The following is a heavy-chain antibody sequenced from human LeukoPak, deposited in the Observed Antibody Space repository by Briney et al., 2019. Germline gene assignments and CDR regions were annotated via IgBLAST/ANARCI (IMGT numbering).Heavy chain of an antibody. CDR2: IYSGGST. V-gene: IGHV3-66*02. CDR3: AKGDYCSGGSCYRNAFDI. Sequence: PGGSLRLSCAASGFTVSSNYMSWVRQAPGKGLEWVSVIYSGGSTCYADSVKGRFTISRDNSKNTLYLQMNSLRAEDTAVYYCAKGDYCSGGSCYRNAFDIWGQGTMVTVSS. CDR1: GFTVSSNY. D-gene: IGHD2-15*01. J-gene: IGHJ3*02.